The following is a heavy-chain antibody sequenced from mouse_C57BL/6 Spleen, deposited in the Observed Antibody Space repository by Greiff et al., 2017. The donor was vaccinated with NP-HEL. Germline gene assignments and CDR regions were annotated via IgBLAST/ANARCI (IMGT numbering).Heavy chain of an antibody. J-gene: IGHJ4*01. CDR2: IWRGGST. V-gene: IGHV2-5*01. CDR3: AYYTMDY. Sequence: VKVVESGPGLVQPSQSLSITCTVSGFSLTSYGVHWVRQSPGKGLEWLGVIWRGGSTDYNAAFMSRLIITKDNSKIQVFFKMNSLQADDTAIYYCAYYTMDYRGQGTSVTVSS. CDR1: GFSLTSYG.